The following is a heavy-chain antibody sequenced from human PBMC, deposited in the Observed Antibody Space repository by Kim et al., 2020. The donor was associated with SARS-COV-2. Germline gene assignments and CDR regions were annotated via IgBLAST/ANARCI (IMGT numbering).Heavy chain of an antibody. CDR2: IYYSGST. Sequence: SETLSLTCTVSGGSISSYYWSWIRQPPGKGLEWIGYIYYSGSTNYNPSLKSRVTISVDTSKNQFSLKLSSVTAADTAVYYCARAPVPAAFDYYYGMDVWG. V-gene: IGHV4-59*01. D-gene: IGHD2-2*01. CDR1: GGSISSYY. J-gene: IGHJ6*01. CDR3: ARAPVPAAFDYYYGMDV.